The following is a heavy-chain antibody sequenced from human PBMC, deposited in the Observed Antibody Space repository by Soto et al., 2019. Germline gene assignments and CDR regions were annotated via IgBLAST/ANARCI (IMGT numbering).Heavy chain of an antibody. CDR3: ARQGYDPQRGDY. CDR1: GGTFSSYA. V-gene: IGHV1-69*13. Sequence: SVKVSCKASGGTFSSYAISWVRQAPGQGLEWVGGIIPIFGTANYAQKFQGRVTITADESTSTAYMELSSLRSEDTAVYYCARQGYDPQRGDYWGQETLVTVSS. CDR2: IIPIFGTA. D-gene: IGHD3-22*01. J-gene: IGHJ4*02.